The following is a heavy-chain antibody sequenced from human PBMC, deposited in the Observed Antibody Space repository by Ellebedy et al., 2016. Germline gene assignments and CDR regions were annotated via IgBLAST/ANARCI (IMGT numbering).Heavy chain of an antibody. Sequence: SETLSLXXSVSGGSVNHFYWTWIRQPPGKGLEWIGYMSNSGRSAYNSSLQSRVSISVDTSRNQVSLQLTSLTAADTAVYFCARDRGRSVDWGQGTLVTVSS. CDR3: ARDRGRSVD. CDR1: GGSVNHFY. CDR2: MSNSGRS. D-gene: IGHD3-16*01. J-gene: IGHJ4*02. V-gene: IGHV4-59*02.